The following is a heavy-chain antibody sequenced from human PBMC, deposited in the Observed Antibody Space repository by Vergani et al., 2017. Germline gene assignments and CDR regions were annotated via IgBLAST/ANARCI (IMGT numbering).Heavy chain of an antibody. Sequence: EVQLVESGGGLVKPGGSLRLSCAASGFTFSSYSMNWDRQAPGKGLEWVSSISSSSSYIYYADSVKGRFTISRDNAKNSLYLQMNSLRAEDTAVYYCARGLRRFWSGPIKAFDIWGQGTMVTVSS. D-gene: IGHD3-3*01. CDR2: ISSSSSYI. CDR1: GFTFSSYS. V-gene: IGHV3-21*01. CDR3: ARGLRRFWSGPIKAFDI. J-gene: IGHJ3*02.